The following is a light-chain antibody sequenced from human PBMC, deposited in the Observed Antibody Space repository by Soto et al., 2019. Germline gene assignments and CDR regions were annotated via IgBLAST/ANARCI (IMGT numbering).Light chain of an antibody. CDR2: DAS. CDR3: QQYNSYPWT. J-gene: IGKJ1*01. Sequence: DIQVTQSPSTLSASVGDRVTITCRASQSISSWLAWYQQKPGKAPKLLIYDASSLESGVPSRFSGSGPGTEFTLTISSLQPDDFATYYCQQYNSYPWTFGQGTKVDIK. CDR1: QSISSW. V-gene: IGKV1-5*01.